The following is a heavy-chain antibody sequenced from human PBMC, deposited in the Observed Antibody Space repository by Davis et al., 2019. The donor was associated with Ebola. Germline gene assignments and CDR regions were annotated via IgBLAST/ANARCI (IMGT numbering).Heavy chain of an antibody. CDR2: IRSKANSYAT. V-gene: IGHV3-73*01. Sequence: GVSLKISCAASGFTFSSYAMHWVRQASGKGLEWVGRIRSKANSYATAYAASVKGRFTISRDDSKNTAYLQMNSLKTEDTAVYYCTTTTTVFDYWGQGTLVTVSS. CDR1: GFTFSSYA. D-gene: IGHD4-11*01. J-gene: IGHJ4*02. CDR3: TTTTTVFDY.